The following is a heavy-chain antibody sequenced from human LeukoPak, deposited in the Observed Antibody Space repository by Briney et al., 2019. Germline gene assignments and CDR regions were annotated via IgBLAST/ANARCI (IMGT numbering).Heavy chain of an antibody. CDR2: IWYDGSNK. CDR3: ARDPGGNSFDFDI. D-gene: IGHD4-23*01. J-gene: IGHJ3*02. CDR1: GFTFSSYG. Sequence: GGSLRLSCAASGFTFSSYGMHWVRQAPGKGLEWVAVIWYDGSNKYYADSVKGRFTISRDNSKNTLYLQMNSLRAEDTAVYYCARDPGGNSFDFDIWGQGTMVTVSS. V-gene: IGHV3-33*01.